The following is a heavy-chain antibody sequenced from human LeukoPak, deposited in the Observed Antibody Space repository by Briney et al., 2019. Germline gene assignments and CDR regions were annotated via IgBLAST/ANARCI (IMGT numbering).Heavy chain of an antibody. Sequence: PSETLSLTCTVSGASFNSDDQYWNWIRQSPGKGLEWIGSIYYSGSTYYNPSLKSRVTISVDTSKNQFSLKLSSVTAADTAVYYCARCSSSDWTYYYYYYMDVWGKGTTVTVSS. CDR3: ARCSSSDWTYYYYYYMDV. CDR2: IYYSGST. CDR1: GASFNSDDQY. D-gene: IGHD6-6*01. V-gene: IGHV4-39*07. J-gene: IGHJ6*03.